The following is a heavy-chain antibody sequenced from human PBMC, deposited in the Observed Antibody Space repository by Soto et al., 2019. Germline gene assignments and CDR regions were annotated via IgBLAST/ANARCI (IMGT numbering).Heavy chain of an antibody. CDR3: ARELVKSSRGAEYFQH. CDR1: GGTFSSYA. J-gene: IGHJ1*01. V-gene: IGHV1-69*01. Sequence: QVQLVQSGAEVKKPGSSVKVSCKASGGTFSSYAISWLRQAPGQGLEWMGGIIPIFGTANYAQKFQGRVTINADESTSTAYMELSSLRPEDTAVYYCARELVKSSRGAEYFQHWGQGTLVTVSS. D-gene: IGHD3-10*01. CDR2: IIPIFGTA.